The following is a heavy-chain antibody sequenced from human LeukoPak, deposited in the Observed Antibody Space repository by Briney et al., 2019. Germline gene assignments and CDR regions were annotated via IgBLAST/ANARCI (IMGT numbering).Heavy chain of an antibody. CDR1: GFSFSSYN. CDR2: ITTSSTYT. D-gene: IGHD1-26*01. V-gene: IGHV3-21*01. J-gene: IGHJ6*03. CDR3: ARGPYSGTYGNTYYYYMDV. Sequence: GGSLRLSCEASGFSFSSYNMAWVRQTPGKGLEWISSITTSSTYTFYADSVKGRFTISRDNARNSLYLQMNSLRVEDTAVYYCARGPYSGTYGNTYYYYMDVWGKGTTVTISS.